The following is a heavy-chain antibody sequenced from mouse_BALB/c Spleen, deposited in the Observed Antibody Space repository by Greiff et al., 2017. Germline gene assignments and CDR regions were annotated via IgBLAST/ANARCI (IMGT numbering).Heavy chain of an antibody. V-gene: IGHV5-6-2*01. J-gene: IGHJ2*01. D-gene: IGHD3-3*01. Sequence: EVKVVESGGGLVKLGGSLKLSCAASGFTFSSYYMSWVRQTPEKRLELVAAINSNGGSTYYPDTVKGRFTISRDNAKNTLYLQMSSLKSEDTALYYCARGGPDYFDYWGQGTTRTVSS. CDR2: INSNGGST. CDR3: ARGGPDYFDY. CDR1: GFTFSSYY.